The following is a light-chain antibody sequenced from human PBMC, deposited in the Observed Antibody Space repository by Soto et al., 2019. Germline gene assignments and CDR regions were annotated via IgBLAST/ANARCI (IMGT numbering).Light chain of an antibody. CDR2: CVS. J-gene: IGKJ5*01. CDR1: QSVIGRQ. CDR3: QVYGPSPPIT. Sequence: EIVLTQSPGTLSLSPGERATLSCRASQSVIGRQLAWYQHKPGQAPRLLMFCVSNRATGIPDRFTGSGSGTDFTLTISRLEPEDFAVYYCQVYGPSPPITFGQGTRLEIK. V-gene: IGKV3-20*01.